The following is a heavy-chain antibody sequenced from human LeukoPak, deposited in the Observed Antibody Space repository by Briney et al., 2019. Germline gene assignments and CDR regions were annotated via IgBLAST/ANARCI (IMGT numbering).Heavy chain of an antibody. J-gene: IGHJ4*02. D-gene: IGHD3-22*01. CDR3: AREYYYDSTSGFDY. Sequence: GSLRLSCVASGFTFSDCNMNWIRQAPGKGLEWVAFISTSGNTTYYADSAKGRFTISRDNAKNSLYLQMNSLRAEDTAVYYCAREYYYDSTSGFDYWGQGTLVAVSS. CDR1: GFTFSDCN. CDR2: ISTSGNTT. V-gene: IGHV3-11*01.